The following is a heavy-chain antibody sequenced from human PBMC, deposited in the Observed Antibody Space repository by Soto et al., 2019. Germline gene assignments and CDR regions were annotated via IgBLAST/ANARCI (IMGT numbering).Heavy chain of an antibody. V-gene: IGHV3-23*01. J-gene: IGHJ5*02. CDR3: VRGATHRPCFDP. D-gene: IGHD1-26*01. CDR1: GFTFSNYA. CDR2: ISGGGVAT. Sequence: GGSLRLSCAASGFTFSNYAMSWVRQAPGKGLEWVSTISGGGVATYYADSVRGRFTFSINNSKITFFLQMNSLRDEDTAVYYCVRGATHRPCFDPWGQETLVTVSS.